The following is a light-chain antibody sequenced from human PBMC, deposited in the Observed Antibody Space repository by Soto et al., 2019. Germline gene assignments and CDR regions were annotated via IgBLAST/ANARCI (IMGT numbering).Light chain of an antibody. J-gene: IGKJ1*01. CDR1: QSISSW. Sequence: IERAQSRSRLYASVGAGLIKTYRASQSISSWLAWYQQKPGKAPKLLIYKASSLESGVPSRFSGSGSGTEFTLTSSSLQPDDLATYYCKQYNRYSWTFGQGTKVDIK. CDR3: KQYNRYSWT. CDR2: KAS. V-gene: IGKV1-5*03.